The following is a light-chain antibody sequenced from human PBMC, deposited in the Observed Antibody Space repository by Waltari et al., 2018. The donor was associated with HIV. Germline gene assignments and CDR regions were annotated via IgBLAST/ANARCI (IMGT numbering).Light chain of an antibody. Sequence: QSVLTQPPSVSASPGQKVTISCSGRSSHLGTNYVTWYQQLPGTAPKLLIYDNNKRPSGIPDRFSGSKSGTSATLGISGLQTGDEADYYCGAWDSSLSAYVFGSGTKVTVL. CDR1: SSHLGTNY. CDR3: GAWDSSLSAYV. V-gene: IGLV1-51*01. J-gene: IGLJ1*01. CDR2: DNN.